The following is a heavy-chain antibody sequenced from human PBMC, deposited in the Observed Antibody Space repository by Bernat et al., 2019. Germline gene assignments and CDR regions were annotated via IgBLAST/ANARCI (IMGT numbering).Heavy chain of an antibody. D-gene: IGHD6-19*01. CDR2: LYNDGST. J-gene: IGHJ4*02. CDR1: GLTGSNNY. V-gene: IGHV3-66*01. Sequence: EVQLVEYGGGLVQPGGSLRLSCAASGLTGSNNYMSWVRQAPGKGLEWVSILYNDGSTYYADSVKGRFTISRDNSRSTLYLQMNSLRAEDTAVYYCARDTPYRSGWSLDYWGQGTLVTVSS. CDR3: ARDTPYRSGWSLDY.